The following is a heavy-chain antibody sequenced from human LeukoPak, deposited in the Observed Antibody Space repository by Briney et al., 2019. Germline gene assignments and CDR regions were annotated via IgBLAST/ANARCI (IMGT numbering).Heavy chain of an antibody. J-gene: IGHJ3*02. CDR2: ITGSDGRA. CDR1: DFTFGSYA. CDR3: AKDPNGDYIGAFDI. V-gene: IGHV3-23*01. D-gene: IGHD4-17*01. Sequence: GGSLRLSCAASDFTFGSYAMTWVRQAPGKGLEWVSSITGSDGRAYYADSVQGRFIISRDNSKNTLYLQMNSLRAEDTAVYYCAKDPNGDYIGAFDIWGQGTMVTVSS.